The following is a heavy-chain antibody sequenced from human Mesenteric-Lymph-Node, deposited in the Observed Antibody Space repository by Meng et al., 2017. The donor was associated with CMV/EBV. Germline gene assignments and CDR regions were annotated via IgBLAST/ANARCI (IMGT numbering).Heavy chain of an antibody. CDR3: ARDRDGMDV. Sequence: GGSLRLSCAASGFTFSSYAMSWVRQAPGKGLEWVSVIYSGGSTYYADSVKGRFTISRDNSKNTLYLQMNSPRAEDTAVYYCARDRDGMDVWGQGTTVTVSS. V-gene: IGHV3-53*01. J-gene: IGHJ6*02. CDR2: IYSGGST. D-gene: IGHD5-24*01. CDR1: GFTFSSYA.